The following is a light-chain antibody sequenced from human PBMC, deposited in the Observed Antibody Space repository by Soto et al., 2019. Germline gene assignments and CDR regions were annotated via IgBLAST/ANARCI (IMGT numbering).Light chain of an antibody. Sequence: QTVVTQEPSFSVSPGATVTLTCGLSSGSVSTNNYPSWYQQTPGQAPRTLIYSTYTRSSGVPDRFSASILGNKAALTFTGAQADDESDYYCVLYMGSGIGVFGGGTKLTVL. J-gene: IGLJ3*02. V-gene: IGLV8-61*01. CDR1: SGSVSTNNY. CDR3: VLYMGSGIGV. CDR2: STY.